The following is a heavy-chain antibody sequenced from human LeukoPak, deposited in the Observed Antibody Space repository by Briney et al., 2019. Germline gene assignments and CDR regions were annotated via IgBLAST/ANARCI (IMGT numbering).Heavy chain of an antibody. D-gene: IGHD6-13*01. CDR2: ISGGGGTI. J-gene: IGHJ6*02. CDR1: GFTFSAYS. CDR3: AKEGTEAGTPNYGMDV. Sequence: GGSLRLSCAASGFTFSAYSMNWVRQAPGKGLEWVSFISGGGGTIYYADSVKGRFTISRDNSKNTLYLQMNSLRAEDTAVYYCAKEGTEAGTPNYGMDVWGQGTTVTVSS. V-gene: IGHV3-48*01.